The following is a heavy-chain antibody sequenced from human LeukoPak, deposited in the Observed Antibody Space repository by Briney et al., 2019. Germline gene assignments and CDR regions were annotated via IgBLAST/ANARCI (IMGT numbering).Heavy chain of an antibody. V-gene: IGHV3-30-3*01. D-gene: IGHD2-8*02. CDR3: ATYRQVLLPFES. J-gene: IGHJ4*02. CDR2: ISDDETYK. CDR1: GFTFNSYS. Sequence: QPGGSLRLSCAASGFTFNSYSMHWVRQAPGKGLEWVTAISDDETYKFYADSVKGRFTISRDNSKSTLSLQMNSLRAEDTAIYYCATYRQVLLPFESWGQGTLVTVSS.